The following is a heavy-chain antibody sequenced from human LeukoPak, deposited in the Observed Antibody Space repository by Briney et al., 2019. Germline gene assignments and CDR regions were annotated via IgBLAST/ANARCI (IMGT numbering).Heavy chain of an antibody. CDR2: IYYSGST. CDR1: GGSVSSYY. V-gene: IGHV4-59*02. J-gene: IGHJ4*02. Sequence: SETLSLTCTVFGGSVSSYYWTWIRQPPGKGLEWIGYIYYSGSTNYNPSLKSRVTISIDTSKNQFSLKVSSVSAADTAVYYCARVHSYGRRIMDYWGQGTLVTVSS. CDR3: ARVHSYGRRIMDY. D-gene: IGHD5-18*01.